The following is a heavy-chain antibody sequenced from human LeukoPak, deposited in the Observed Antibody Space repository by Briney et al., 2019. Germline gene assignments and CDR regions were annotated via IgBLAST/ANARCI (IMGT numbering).Heavy chain of an antibody. CDR3: ARVLDLSKRGLDAFDI. V-gene: IGHV4-59*01. J-gene: IGHJ3*02. CDR2: VYYSGST. Sequence: PSETQSLTCTVSGGSISSYFWSWIRQPPGKGLEWIGYVYYSGSTNYNPSLKSRVTISVDTSKKQFSLKLSSATAADTAVYYCARVLDLSKRGLDAFDIWGQGTMVTVSS. CDR1: GGSISSYF. D-gene: IGHD3-16*01.